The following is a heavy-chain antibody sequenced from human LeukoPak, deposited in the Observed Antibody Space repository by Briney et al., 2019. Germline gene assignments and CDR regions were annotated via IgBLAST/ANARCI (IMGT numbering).Heavy chain of an antibody. J-gene: IGHJ6*03. CDR3: ARDLRSGAYYYFYMDV. Sequence: GGTLRLSCAASGFTFSSYGMSWVRQAPGKGLEYVAAVSSNGGRTYYANSVKGRFSISRDNSRNTLYLQMGSLRAEDTAVYYCARDLRSGAYYYFYMDVWGNGTTVIVSS. CDR1: GFTFSSYG. D-gene: IGHD3-3*01. CDR2: VSSNGGRT. V-gene: IGHV3-64*01.